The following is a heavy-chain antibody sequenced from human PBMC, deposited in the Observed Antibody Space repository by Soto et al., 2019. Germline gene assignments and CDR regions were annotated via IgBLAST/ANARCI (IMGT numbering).Heavy chain of an antibody. D-gene: IGHD3-22*01. CDR2: ISYDGSNK. V-gene: IGHV3-30-3*01. Sequence: QVQLVESGGGVVQPGRSLRLSCSASGFTFSSYAMHWVRQAPGKGLEWVAVISYDGSNKYYADSVKGRFTISRDNSKNTLYLQMNSLRAEDTAVYYCARDSYSYDSSGTSDAFDIWGQGTMVTVSS. CDR1: GFTFSSYA. J-gene: IGHJ3*02. CDR3: ARDSYSYDSSGTSDAFDI.